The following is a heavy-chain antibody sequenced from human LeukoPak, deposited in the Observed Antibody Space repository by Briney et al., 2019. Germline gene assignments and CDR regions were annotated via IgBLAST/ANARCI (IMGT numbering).Heavy chain of an antibody. CDR1: GYSISSGYY. CDR3: ALAEVDAFDI. CDR2: IYHSGST. J-gene: IGHJ3*02. Sequence: SETLSLTCTVSGYSISSGYYWGWIRQPPGKGLEWIGSIYHSGSTYYNPSLKSRVTISVDTSKNQFSLKLSSVTAADTAMYYCALAEVDAFDIWGQGTMVTVSS. V-gene: IGHV4-38-2*02.